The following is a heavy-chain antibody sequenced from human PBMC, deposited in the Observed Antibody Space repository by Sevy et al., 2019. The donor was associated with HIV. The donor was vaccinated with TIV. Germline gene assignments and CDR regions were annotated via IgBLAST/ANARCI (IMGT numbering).Heavy chain of an antibody. V-gene: IGHV3-11*01. J-gene: IGHJ3*02. CDR3: AREAIVSPDAFDI. D-gene: IGHD2-15*01. Sequence: GGSLRLSCAASGFIFSDYYMYWIRQAPGKGLEWVSYISSTSGSDIYYADSVKGRFTISRDNAKNSLYLQMNSLRAEDTAVYYCAREAIVSPDAFDIWGQGTMVTVSS. CDR2: ISSTSGSDI. CDR1: GFIFSDYY.